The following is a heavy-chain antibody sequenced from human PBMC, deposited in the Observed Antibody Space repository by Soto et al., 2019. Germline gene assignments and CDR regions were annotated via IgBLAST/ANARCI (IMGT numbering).Heavy chain of an antibody. D-gene: IGHD1-7*01. CDR1: VGSINSYY. J-gene: IGHJ5*02. CDR3: ARHISSGTNIAAIRSFEP. CDR2: IYYSGST. V-gene: IGHV4-59*08. Sequence: QVQLQESGPGLVKPSETLSLTCTVSVGSINSYYWSWIRQPPGKGLEWIGYIYYSGSTNYNPSLKSRITIPAGTSTIQFSLKLSSVTAADTAVYYCARHISSGTNIAAIRSFEPCGQGTLVTVSS.